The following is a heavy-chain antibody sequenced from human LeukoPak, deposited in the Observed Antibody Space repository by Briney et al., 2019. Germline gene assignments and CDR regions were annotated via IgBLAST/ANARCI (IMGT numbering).Heavy chain of an antibody. Sequence: SETLSLTCAVSGGSISSGGYSWRWIRQPPGKGLEWIGYIYHSGSTYYNPSLKSRVTISVDTSKNQFSLKLSSVTAADTAVYYCARLGSGWSFDYWGQGTLVTVSS. CDR1: GGSISSGGYS. V-gene: IGHV4-30-2*03. J-gene: IGHJ4*02. CDR3: ARLGSGWSFDY. CDR2: IYHSGST. D-gene: IGHD6-19*01.